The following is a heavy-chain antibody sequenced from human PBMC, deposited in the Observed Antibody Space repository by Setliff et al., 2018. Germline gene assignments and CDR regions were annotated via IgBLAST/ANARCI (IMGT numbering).Heavy chain of an antibody. D-gene: IGHD2-21*02. CDR1: GYTFTTHG. Sequence: GASVKVSCKASGYTFTTHGISWVRQAPGQGLEWMGWISTDDGDTNFAQKFQGRVTLTTDTSTGTAYMELRGLTFDDTAVYYCARDWFCSGGDCSDVFDFWGQGTMVTVS. J-gene: IGHJ3*01. CDR3: ARDWFCSGGDCSDVFDF. V-gene: IGHV1-18*01. CDR2: ISTDDGDT.